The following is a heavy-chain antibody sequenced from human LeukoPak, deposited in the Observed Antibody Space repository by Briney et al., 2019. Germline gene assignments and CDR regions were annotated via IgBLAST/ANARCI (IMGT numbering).Heavy chain of an antibody. CDR1: GGSITNYY. D-gene: IGHD3-22*01. J-gene: IGHJ4*02. Sequence: SETLSLTCTVSGGSITNYYWSWIRQPPGKGLEWIGYIYYSGSTYYNPSLKSRVTISVDTSKNQFSLKLSSVTAADTAVYYCARVYYDSSGYYPPDYWGQGTLVTVSS. CDR2: IYYSGST. CDR3: ARVYYDSSGYYPPDY. V-gene: IGHV4-59*12.